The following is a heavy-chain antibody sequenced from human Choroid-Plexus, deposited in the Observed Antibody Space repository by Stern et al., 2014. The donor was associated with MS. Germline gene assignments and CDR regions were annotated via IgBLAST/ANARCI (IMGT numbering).Heavy chain of an antibody. CDR2: VSYDGSNK. D-gene: IGHD2/OR15-2a*01. Sequence: MQLVESGGGVVQPGRPLRLSCVASGFTFGSWAMHWVRQAPGKGLEGVAGVSYDGSNKYYADSVKGRFTISRDNSQNTLYMQMSSLRPEDTAVYYCAKDRQYLTYFFDHWGQGSLVTVSS. CDR1: GFTFGSWA. CDR3: AKDRQYLTYFFDH. J-gene: IGHJ5*02. V-gene: IGHV3-30*18.